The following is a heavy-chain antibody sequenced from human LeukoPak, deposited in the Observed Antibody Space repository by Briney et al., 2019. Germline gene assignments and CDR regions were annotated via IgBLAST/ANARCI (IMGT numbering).Heavy chain of an antibody. CDR3: ARRPYTSGWYYYFDY. CDR1: GGSISSSIYY. J-gene: IGHJ4*02. Sequence: PSETLSLTCTVSGGSISSSIYYWGWIRQPPGKGLEWIGSIYYSGSTYYNPFLKSRVTISVDTSKNQSSLRLSSVTAADTAVYYCARRPYTSGWYYYFDYWGQGTLVTVSS. CDR2: IYYSGST. D-gene: IGHD6-19*01. V-gene: IGHV4-39*01.